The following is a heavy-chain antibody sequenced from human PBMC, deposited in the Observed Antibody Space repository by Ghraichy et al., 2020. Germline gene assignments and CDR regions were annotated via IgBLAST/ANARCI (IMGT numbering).Heavy chain of an antibody. CDR2: KCFSGST. J-gene: IGHJ4*02. CDR1: GGSISGYY. D-gene: IGHD3-10*01. Sequence: TLSLTCIVSGGSISGYYWTWIRQPPGKGLEWIAYKCFSGSTNYNPSLKSRITISVDTSKNQFSLKLTSVTTADTAVYYCVRGRGGSGSYYDNWGQGSLVIVSS. V-gene: IGHV4-59*01. CDR3: VRGRGGSGSYYDN.